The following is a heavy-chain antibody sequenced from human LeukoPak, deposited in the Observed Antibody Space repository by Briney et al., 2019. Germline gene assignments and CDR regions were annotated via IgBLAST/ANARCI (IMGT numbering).Heavy chain of an antibody. CDR3: ARDRSGSYYFDY. Sequence: RASETLSLTCTVSVGSISSYYWSWIPQPAGKGLEWIGRIYTGGSTNYNPSLKSRVTMSVDTSKNQFSLKLSSVTAADTAVYYCARDRSGSYYFDYWGQGTLVTVSS. D-gene: IGHD1-26*01. CDR1: VGSISSYY. CDR2: IYTGGST. J-gene: IGHJ4*02. V-gene: IGHV4-4*07.